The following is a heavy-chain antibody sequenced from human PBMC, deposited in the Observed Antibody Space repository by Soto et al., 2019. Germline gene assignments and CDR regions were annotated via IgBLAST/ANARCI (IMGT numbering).Heavy chain of an antibody. CDR2: IHTGGSA. CDR1: GFTVSSTY. D-gene: IGHD3-16*01. Sequence: EVQLVESGGGLIQPGGSLRLSCAASGFTVSSTYMSWVRQAPGKGLEWVSVIHTGGSAYYAGSVEGRFTISRDNVKNTPYLQMNSLRVDDTAVYYCARLALGPWGQGALVTVSS. CDR3: ARLALGP. J-gene: IGHJ5*02. V-gene: IGHV3-53*01.